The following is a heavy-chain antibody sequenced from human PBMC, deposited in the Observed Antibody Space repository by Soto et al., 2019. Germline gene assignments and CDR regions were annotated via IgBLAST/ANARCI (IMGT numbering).Heavy chain of an antibody. CDR1: GASVSSGSYY. J-gene: IGHJ4*02. D-gene: IGHD1-1*01. CDR3: ARDPGRLHYFDY. Sequence: QLQLPESGSGLVKPSQTLALTCTVSGASVSSGSYYWSWIRQPPGKGLEWIGYVYHSGTSYYTPPLKCQVTISLDRPKNQVSLTLHSVTAADTAVYYWARDPGRLHYFDYWGQGLRVTVSS. V-gene: IGHV4-30-2*01. CDR2: VYHSGTS.